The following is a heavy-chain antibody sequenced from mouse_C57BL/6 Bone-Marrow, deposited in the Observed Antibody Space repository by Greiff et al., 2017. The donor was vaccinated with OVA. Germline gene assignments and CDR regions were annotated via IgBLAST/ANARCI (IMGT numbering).Heavy chain of an antibody. D-gene: IGHD6-2*01. CDR1: EYEFPSHD. CDR2: INSDGGST. Sequence: EVMLVESGGGLVQPGESLKLSCESNEYEFPSHDMSWVRKTPEKRLELVAAINSDGGSTYYPATMERRFIISRDNTKKTLYLQMSSLRSEDTALYYCARQTLYCAPGRVDYWGQGTTLTVSS. CDR3: ARQTLYCAPGRVDY. V-gene: IGHV5-2*03. J-gene: IGHJ2*01.